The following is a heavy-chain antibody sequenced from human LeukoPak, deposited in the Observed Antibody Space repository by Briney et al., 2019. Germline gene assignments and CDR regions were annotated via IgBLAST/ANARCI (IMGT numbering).Heavy chain of an antibody. CDR2: ISSGSSYI. D-gene: IGHD3-22*01. V-gene: IGHV3-21*01. Sequence: GGSLRLSCAASGFTFSSYSMNWGRQAPGKGLEWVSSISSGSSYIYYADAVKGRFTISRDNAENSLYLQMNSLRAEDTALYYCARSVVSRQPPDYWGQGTLVTVSS. CDR1: GFTFSSYS. J-gene: IGHJ4*02. CDR3: ARSVVSRQPPDY.